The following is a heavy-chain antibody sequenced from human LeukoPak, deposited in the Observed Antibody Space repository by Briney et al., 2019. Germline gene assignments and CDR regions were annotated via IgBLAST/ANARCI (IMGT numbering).Heavy chain of an antibody. V-gene: IGHV4-61*02. J-gene: IGHJ4*02. CDR1: GGSISSSSYY. Sequence: SETLSLTCTVSGGSISSSSYYWSWIRQPAGKGLEWIGRIYTSGSTNYNPSLKSRVTISVDTSKNQFSLKLSSVTAADTAVYYCARAPLDYGDYVYYFDYWGQGTLVTVSS. CDR3: ARAPLDYGDYVYYFDY. D-gene: IGHD4-17*01. CDR2: IYTSGST.